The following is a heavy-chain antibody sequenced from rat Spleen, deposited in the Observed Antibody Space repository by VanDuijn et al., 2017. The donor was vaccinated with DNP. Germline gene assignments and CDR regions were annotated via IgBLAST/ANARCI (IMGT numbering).Heavy chain of an antibody. CDR3: ATLGLQWSGDYYTMDA. CDR2: IIYDGSRT. D-gene: IGHD1-1*01. V-gene: IGHV5S10*01. Sequence: EVQLVESGGGLVQPGNSLKLSCAASGFTFSGYNMAWVRQAPKRGLEWVATIIYDGSRTYYRDSVKGRFTISRDNAKSTLYLQMDSLRSEDTATYYCATLGLQWSGDYYTMDAWGQGTSVTVSS. J-gene: IGHJ4*01. CDR1: GFTFSGYN.